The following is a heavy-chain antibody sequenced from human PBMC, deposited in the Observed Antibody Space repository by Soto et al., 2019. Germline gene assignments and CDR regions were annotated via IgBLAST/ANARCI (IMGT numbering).Heavy chain of an antibody. CDR3: ARDPHEFWTSYWFDP. D-gene: IGHD3-3*01. CDR1: GYTFTSYG. V-gene: IGHV1-18*01. CDR2: ISAYDGKT. Sequence: ASVKVSCKASGYTFTSYGISWVRQAPGQGLELVGWISAYDGKTTYAEKFQGRVTLTTDTSTSTAYMELRSLRSDDTAIYYCARDPHEFWTSYWFDPWGQGTPVTAPQ. J-gene: IGHJ5*02.